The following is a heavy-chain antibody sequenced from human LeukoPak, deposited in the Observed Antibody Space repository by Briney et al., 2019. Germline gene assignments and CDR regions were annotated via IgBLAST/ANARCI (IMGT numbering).Heavy chain of an antibody. V-gene: IGHV1-18*01. CDR2: ISAYNGNT. Sequence: GASVKVSCKASGYTFTSYGISWVRQAPGQGLEWMGWISAYNGNTNYAQKFQGRVTITRNTSISTAYMELSSLRSEDTAVYYCAGGKGGPPHYDFWSGYPRGYYMDVWGKGTTVTVSS. CDR1: GYTFTSYG. D-gene: IGHD3-3*01. J-gene: IGHJ6*03. CDR3: AGGKGGPPHYDFWSGYPRGYYMDV.